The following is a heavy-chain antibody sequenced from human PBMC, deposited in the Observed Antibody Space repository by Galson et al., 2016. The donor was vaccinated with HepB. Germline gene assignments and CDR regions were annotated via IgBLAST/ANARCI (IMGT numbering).Heavy chain of an antibody. CDR2: IKPDGSEK. D-gene: IGHD3-22*01. CDR3: ARYYYDTSGFVEYFQQ. J-gene: IGHJ1*01. CDR1: GFTFSSVW. V-gene: IGHV3-7*03. Sequence: SLRLSCATSGFTFSSVWMSWVRQAPGKGLEWVANIKPDGSEKYYVDSLKGRFTISRDNSKNSLYLQMNSLRAEDTAVYYCARYYYDTSGFVEYFQQWGQGTRVTVSS.